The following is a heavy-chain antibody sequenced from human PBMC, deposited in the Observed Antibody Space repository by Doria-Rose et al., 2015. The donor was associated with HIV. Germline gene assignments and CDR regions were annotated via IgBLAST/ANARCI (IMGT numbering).Heavy chain of an antibody. J-gene: IGHJ1*01. Sequence: GGYFSGYYWTWIRQSPGKGLEWIGEINHGGSTNYNPSLKSRDTISLDMSKNQFSLKVTSVTAADTAVYYCARGPSDFGDYVAFQHWGQGTLGTVSS. CDR1: GGYFSGYY. CDR3: ARGPSDFGDYVAFQH. D-gene: IGHD4-17*01. V-gene: IGHV4-34*01. CDR2: INHGGST.